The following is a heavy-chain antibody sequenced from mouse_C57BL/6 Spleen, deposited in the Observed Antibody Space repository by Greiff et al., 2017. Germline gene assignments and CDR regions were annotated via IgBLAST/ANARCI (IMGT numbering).Heavy chain of an antibody. J-gene: IGHJ3*01. CDR2: INPSSGYT. V-gene: IGHV1-7*01. Sequence: VQLQQSGAELAKPGASVKLSCKASGYTFTSYWMHWVKQRPGQGLEWIGYINPSSGYTKYNEKFKDKATLTADKSSSTVYMELSRLTSEDSAVYFCARHEEELVGFAYWGQGTLVTVSA. CDR3: ARHEEELVGFAY. CDR1: GYTFTSYW. D-gene: IGHD4-1*01.